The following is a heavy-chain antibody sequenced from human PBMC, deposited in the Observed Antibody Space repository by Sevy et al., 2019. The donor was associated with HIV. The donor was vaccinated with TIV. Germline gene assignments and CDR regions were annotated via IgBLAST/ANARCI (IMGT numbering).Heavy chain of an antibody. CDR1: GFIFSTYA. CDR3: AKGDSTFYGLDV. CDR2: MSGSGGST. V-gene: IGHV3-23*01. D-gene: IGHD6-13*01. J-gene: IGHJ6*01. Sequence: GGSLRLSCAASGFIFSTYAMTWVRQAPGKGLEWVSAMSGSGGSTYYADSLKGRFTIFRDNSKNTLYLQMNSLRAADTAVYYCAKGDSTFYGLDVWGQGTTVPVSS.